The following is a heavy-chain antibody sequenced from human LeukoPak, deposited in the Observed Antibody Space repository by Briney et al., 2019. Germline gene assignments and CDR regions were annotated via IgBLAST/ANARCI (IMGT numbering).Heavy chain of an antibody. V-gene: IGHV3-23*01. Sequence: GGSLRLSCAASGFTFSSYAMSWVRQAPGKGLEWVSAIRGSGGSTYYADSVKGRFTISRDNAKNSLYLQMNSLRAEDTAVYYCARDEGGGTLDYWGQGTLVTVSS. CDR1: GFTFSSYA. CDR2: IRGSGGST. CDR3: ARDEGGGTLDY. J-gene: IGHJ4*02. D-gene: IGHD2-15*01.